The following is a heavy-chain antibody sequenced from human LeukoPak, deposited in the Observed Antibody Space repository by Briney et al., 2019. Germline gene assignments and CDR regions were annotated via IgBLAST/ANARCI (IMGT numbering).Heavy chain of an antibody. D-gene: IGHD6-19*01. V-gene: IGHV1-2*02. J-gene: IGHJ4*02. CDR1: GYRFTGYY. CDR2: INPNSGDT. CDR3: AIASDWYYFDH. Sequence: ASVKVSCKAFGYRFTGYYIHWVRQAPGQGLEGMGWINPNSGDTNSAQKFQGRVTMTRDTSISTAYMELSRLKSDDTAVYYCAIASDWYYFDHWGQGTLVTVSS.